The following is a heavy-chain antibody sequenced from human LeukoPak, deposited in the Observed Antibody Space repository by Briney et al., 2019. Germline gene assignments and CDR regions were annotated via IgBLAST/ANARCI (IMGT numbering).Heavy chain of an antibody. CDR3: AKKGAGSSFFDL. CDR1: GFTFSTSA. V-gene: IGHV3-23*01. D-gene: IGHD1-1*01. CDR2: LIGSSGIT. Sequence: PGGSLRLSCAASGFTFSTSAMSWVRQAPGKGLEWFSELIGSSGITNYADSVKGGFAVSRDSSKNTLYQQMNSLRAEDTAGYYCAKKGAGSSFFDLWGQGTLVTVSS. J-gene: IGHJ4*02.